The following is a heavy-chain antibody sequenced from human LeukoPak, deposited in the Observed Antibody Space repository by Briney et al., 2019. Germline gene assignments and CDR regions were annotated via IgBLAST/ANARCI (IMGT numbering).Heavy chain of an antibody. Sequence: GGSLRLSCAASGFTFSSYGMHWVRQAPGKGLEWVAVIWYDGSNKYYAVSVKGRFTISRDNSKNTLYLQMNSLRAEDTAVYYCARDLREAGGDYTDYYYYYYGMDVWGQGTTVTVSS. CDR1: GFTFSSYG. J-gene: IGHJ6*02. V-gene: IGHV3-33*08. D-gene: IGHD4-17*01. CDR3: ARDLREAGGDYTDYYYYYYGMDV. CDR2: IWYDGSNK.